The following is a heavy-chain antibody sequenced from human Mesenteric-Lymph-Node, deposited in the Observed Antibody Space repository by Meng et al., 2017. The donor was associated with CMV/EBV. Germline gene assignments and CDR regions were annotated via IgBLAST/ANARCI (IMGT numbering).Heavy chain of an antibody. J-gene: IGHJ6*02. Sequence: GGSLRLSCAASGFTFTSYSMNWVRQAPGKGLEWVANIKQDGSEKYYVDSVKGRFTISRDNAKDSLYLQMNSLRVEDSAVYYCARETPPSGTTRGKYYYYGMDVWGQGTTVTVSS. V-gene: IGHV3-7*01. CDR2: IKQDGSEK. D-gene: IGHD1-7*01. CDR1: GFTFTSYS. CDR3: ARETPPSGTTRGKYYYYGMDV.